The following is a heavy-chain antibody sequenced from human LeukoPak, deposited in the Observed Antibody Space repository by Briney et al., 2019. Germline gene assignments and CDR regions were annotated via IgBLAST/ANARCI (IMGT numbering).Heavy chain of an antibody. CDR2: IIPILGIA. CDR1: GGTFSSYA. D-gene: IGHD3-10*01. Sequence: SVNVSCKASGGTFSSYAISWVRQAPGQGLEWMGRIIPILGIANYAQKFQGRVTITADKSTSTAYMELSSLRSGDTAVYYCASWRSATMVRGVMDWFDPWGQGTLVTVSS. J-gene: IGHJ5*02. CDR3: ASWRSATMVRGVMDWFDP. V-gene: IGHV1-69*04.